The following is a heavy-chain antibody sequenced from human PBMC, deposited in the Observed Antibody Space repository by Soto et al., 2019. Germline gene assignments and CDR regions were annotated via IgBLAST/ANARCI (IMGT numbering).Heavy chain of an antibody. D-gene: IGHD3-16*01. CDR2: IYYSGST. J-gene: IGHJ3*02. CDR1: GGSISSGDYY. Sequence: SETLSLTCTVSGGSISSGDYYWSWIRQPPGKGLEWIGYIYYSGSTYYNPSLKSRVTISVDTSKNQFSLKLSSVTAADTAVYYCARLSSRMINAFDIWGQGTMVTVS. V-gene: IGHV4-30-4*01. CDR3: ARLSSRMINAFDI.